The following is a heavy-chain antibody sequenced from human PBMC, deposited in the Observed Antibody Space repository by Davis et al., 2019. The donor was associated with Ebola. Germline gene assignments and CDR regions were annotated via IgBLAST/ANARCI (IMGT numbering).Heavy chain of an antibody. CDR1: GYTFTDYY. J-gene: IGHJ6*02. V-gene: IGHV1-2*02. D-gene: IGHD2-21*02. CDR2: INPNSGGT. CDR3: ARGGVTGYGMDV. Sequence: ASVKVSCKPSGYTFTDYYIHWVRQAPGQGLEWMGWINPNSGGTDSVQKFQGRATMTRDTSINTAYMELSSLRSDDTAVYFCARGGVTGYGMDVWGQGTTVTVSS.